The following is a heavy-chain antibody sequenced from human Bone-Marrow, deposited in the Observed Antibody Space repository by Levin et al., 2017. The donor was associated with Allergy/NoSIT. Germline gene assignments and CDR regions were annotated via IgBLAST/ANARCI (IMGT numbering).Heavy chain of an antibody. J-gene: IGHJ4*02. CDR2: ISYDGGHK. CDR1: GFTFSAFG. V-gene: IGHV3-33*01. D-gene: IGHD1-26*01. CDR3: TRDRGEWGQFYFDY. Sequence: PGGSLRLSCAASGFTFSAFGMRWVRQAPGRGLEWVAVISYDGGHKFYADSVKGRFTISRDNSKNTHYLQMNSLRAEDTAVYYCTRDRGEWGQFYFDYWGQGILVTVSS.